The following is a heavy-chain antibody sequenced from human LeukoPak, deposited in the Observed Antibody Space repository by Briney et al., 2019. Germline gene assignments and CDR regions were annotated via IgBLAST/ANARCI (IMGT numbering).Heavy chain of an antibody. CDR3: ARAPRIVGATSYYYYYYMDV. CDR1: GFTFSSYP. CDR2: ISSDGNNE. V-gene: IGHV3-30*04. J-gene: IGHJ6*03. D-gene: IGHD1-26*01. Sequence: GGSLRLSCAASGFTFSSYPMHWVRQAPAKGLEWVAVISSDGNNEYYTDSVKGRFTISRDNSKNTLYLQMNSLRAEDTAVYYCARAPRIVGATSYYYYYYMDVWGKGTTVTVSS.